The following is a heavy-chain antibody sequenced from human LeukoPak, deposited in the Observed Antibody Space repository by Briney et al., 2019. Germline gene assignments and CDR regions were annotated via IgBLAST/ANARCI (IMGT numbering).Heavy chain of an antibody. Sequence: SETLSLTCTVSGGSISSGGYYWSWIRQRPGKGLEWIGYIYYSGSTYYNLSLKSRVTISVDTSKNQFSLKLSSVTAADTAVYYCASLTTYYYDSSGPRYLGAFDIWGQGTMVTVSS. V-gene: IGHV4-31*03. CDR3: ASLTTYYYDSSGPRYLGAFDI. CDR2: IYYSGST. D-gene: IGHD3-22*01. CDR1: GGSISSGGYY. J-gene: IGHJ3*02.